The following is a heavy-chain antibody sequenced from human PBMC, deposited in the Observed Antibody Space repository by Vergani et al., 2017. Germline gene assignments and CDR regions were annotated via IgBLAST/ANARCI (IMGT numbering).Heavy chain of an antibody. CDR2: ISSSGSTI. CDR3: ARSRSYGTAMARRVDY. CDR1: GFTFSDYY. D-gene: IGHD5-18*01. V-gene: IGHV3-11*01. Sequence: QVQLVESGGGLVKPGGSLRLSCAASGFTFSDYYMSWIRQAPGKGLEWVSYISSSGSTIYYEDSVKGRFTISRDTAKNSLYLQMNSLRAEDTAVYYCARSRSYGTAMARRVDYWGQGTLVTVYS. J-gene: IGHJ4*02.